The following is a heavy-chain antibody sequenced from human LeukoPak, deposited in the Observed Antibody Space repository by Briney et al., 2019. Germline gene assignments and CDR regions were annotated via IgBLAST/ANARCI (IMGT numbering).Heavy chain of an antibody. CDR3: AKSRSSIAAAINY. CDR1: GFTFNNYA. Sequence: SGGSLRLSCAASGFTFNNYAMSWVRQAPGEGLEWVSTISGSGGSGSSTYYADSVKGRFTISRDNSNNTLYLQVNSLRAEDTAVYICAKSRSSIAAAINYWGQGTLVTVSS. J-gene: IGHJ4*02. CDR2: ISGSGGSGSST. V-gene: IGHV3-23*01. D-gene: IGHD6-13*01.